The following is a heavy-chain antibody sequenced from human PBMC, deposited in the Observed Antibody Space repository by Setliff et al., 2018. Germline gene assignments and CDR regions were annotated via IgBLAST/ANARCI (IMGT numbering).Heavy chain of an antibody. J-gene: IGHJ4*02. CDR2: INHSGST. V-gene: IGHV4-39*07. CDR3: ARGFDVCGGGACYTDGPYYFDY. CDR1: GGSISSSSYY. D-gene: IGHD2-21*02. Sequence: PSETLSLTCTVSGGSISSSSYYWSWIRQPPGKGLEWIGEINHSGSTNYNPSLKSRVTISVDTSKNQFSLKLSSVAAADTAVYYCARGFDVCGGGACYTDGPYYFDYWGLGTLVTVSS.